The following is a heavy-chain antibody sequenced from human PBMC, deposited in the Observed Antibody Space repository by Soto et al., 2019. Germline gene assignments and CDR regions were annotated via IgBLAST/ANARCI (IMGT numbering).Heavy chain of an antibody. Sequence: QVQLVESGGGVVQPGRSLRLSCAASGFTFSSYGMHWVRQAPGKGLEWVAVIWYDGSNKYYADSVKGRFTISRDNSKNTLYLQMNSLRAEDTAVYYCASLFYCGGDCAGRAHTVDYWGQGTLVTVSS. CDR1: GFTFSSYG. CDR2: IWYDGSNK. CDR3: ASLFYCGGDCAGRAHTVDY. J-gene: IGHJ4*02. V-gene: IGHV3-33*01. D-gene: IGHD2-21*02.